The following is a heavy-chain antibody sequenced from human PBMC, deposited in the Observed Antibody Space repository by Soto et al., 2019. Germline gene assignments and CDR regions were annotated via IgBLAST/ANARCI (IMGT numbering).Heavy chain of an antibody. V-gene: IGHV3-33*01. D-gene: IGHD4-17*01. Sequence: QVQLVESGGGVVQPGRSLRLSCAASGFTFSSYGMHWVRQAPGKGLEWVAVIWYDGSNKYYADSVKGRFTISRDNSKNTLYLQMNSLRAEDTAVYYCARIHDYGDYGGLFGSDPWGQGTLVTVSS. J-gene: IGHJ5*02. CDR1: GFTFSSYG. CDR2: IWYDGSNK. CDR3: ARIHDYGDYGGLFGSDP.